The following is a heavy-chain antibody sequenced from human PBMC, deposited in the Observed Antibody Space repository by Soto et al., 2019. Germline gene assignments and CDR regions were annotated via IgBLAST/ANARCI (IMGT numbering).Heavy chain of an antibody. CDR2: ISGSGSST. J-gene: IGHJ4*02. D-gene: IGHD6-13*01. Sequence: PGGSLRLSCAVSGLSFSNYAMSWVRQAPGKGLEWVSGISGSGSSTSYADSVKGRFAVSRDNSKNTLYVQMNSLRAEDTAVYYCANQKYGSSWYDWLLDYCGPGTLVTVSS. CDR3: ANQKYGSSWYDWLLDY. V-gene: IGHV3-23*01. CDR1: GLSFSNYA.